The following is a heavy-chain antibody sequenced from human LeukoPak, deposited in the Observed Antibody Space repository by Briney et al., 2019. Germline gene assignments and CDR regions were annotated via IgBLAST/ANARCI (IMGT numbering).Heavy chain of an antibody. CDR1: GVSISSYY. CDR2: IYSSGSI. J-gene: IGHJ4*02. CDR3: ARAKDGDYSDY. D-gene: IGHD4-17*01. Sequence: SETLSLTCTVSGVSISSYYWSWIRQPPGKALEWIAYIYSSGSINYNPSLKSRVTISLDTSTTQFSLRLNSATAADAAVYFCARAKDGDYSDYWGQGTLVTVSS. V-gene: IGHV4-4*08.